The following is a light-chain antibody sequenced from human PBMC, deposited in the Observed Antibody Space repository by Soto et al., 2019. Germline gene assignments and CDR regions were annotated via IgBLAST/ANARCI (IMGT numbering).Light chain of an antibody. CDR1: QSVLYSSNNKNY. J-gene: IGKJ3*01. CDR2: WAS. CDR3: QQHYTTPPT. V-gene: IGKV4-1*01. Sequence: DIVMTQSPDSMAVSLGERATINCKSSQSVLYSSNNKNYVAWYQQKPGQPPKLLIYWASTRKSGVPDRFSGSGSGTDFTLTISSLQAEDVAVYYCQQHYTTPPTFGPGTTLDIK.